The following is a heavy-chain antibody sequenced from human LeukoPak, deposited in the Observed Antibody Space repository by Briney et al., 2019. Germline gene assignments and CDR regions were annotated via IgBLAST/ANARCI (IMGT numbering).Heavy chain of an antibody. D-gene: IGHD3-10*01. CDR3: ATRLLWFGESHLDDAFDI. V-gene: IGHV4-39*07. CDR1: GGSISSYY. CDR2: IYYSGST. J-gene: IGHJ3*02. Sequence: SETLSLTCTVSGGSISSYYWSWIRQPPGKGLEWTGSIYYSGSTYYNPSLKSRVTISVDTSKNQFSLKLSSVTAADTAVYYCATRLLWFGESHLDDAFDIWGQGTMVTVSS.